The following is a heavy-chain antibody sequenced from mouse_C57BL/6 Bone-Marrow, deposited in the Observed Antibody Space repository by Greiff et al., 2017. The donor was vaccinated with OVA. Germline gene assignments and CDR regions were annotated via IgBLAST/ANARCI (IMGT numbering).Heavy chain of an antibody. Sequence: QVQLQQPGAELVKPGASVKMSCKASGYTFPSYWITWVKQRPGQGLEWIGDIYPGSGSTNYNEKFKSKATLTVDTSSSTAYMQLSSLTSEDAAVYYCAREQRERGSWGQGTTLTVSS. J-gene: IGHJ2*01. V-gene: IGHV1-55*01. D-gene: IGHD3-1*01. CDR3: AREQRERGS. CDR1: GYTFPSYW. CDR2: IYPGSGST.